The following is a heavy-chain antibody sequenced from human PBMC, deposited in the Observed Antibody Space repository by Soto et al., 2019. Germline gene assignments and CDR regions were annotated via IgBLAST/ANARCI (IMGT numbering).Heavy chain of an antibody. Sequence: QVQLVQSGAEVKKPGSSVKVSCKASGGTFSSYTIRWVRQAPGQGLEWMGRIIPILGIANYAKKFQGRVTITADKSTSTAYMELSSLRSEDTAVEYCARATSVRGGIDYWGQGTLVTVSS. CDR3: ARATSVRGGIDY. CDR2: IIPILGIA. CDR1: GGTFSSYT. D-gene: IGHD3-10*01. J-gene: IGHJ4*02. V-gene: IGHV1-69*02.